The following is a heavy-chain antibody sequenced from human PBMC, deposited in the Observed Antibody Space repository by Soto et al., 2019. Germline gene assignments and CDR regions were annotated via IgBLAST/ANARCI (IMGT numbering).Heavy chain of an antibody. D-gene: IGHD3-3*01. CDR1: GYTFTSYG. Sequence: VNVSCKASGYTFTSYGISWVRQAPGQGLEWMGWISAYNGNTNYAQKLQGRVTLTTDTSTSTAYMELRSLRSDDTAVYYCARDRSQSDFWMGDYHYYYYYGMDVWGHGTTVIVAS. CDR2: ISAYNGNT. CDR3: ARDRSQSDFWMGDYHYYYYYGMDV. J-gene: IGHJ6*02. V-gene: IGHV1-18*01.